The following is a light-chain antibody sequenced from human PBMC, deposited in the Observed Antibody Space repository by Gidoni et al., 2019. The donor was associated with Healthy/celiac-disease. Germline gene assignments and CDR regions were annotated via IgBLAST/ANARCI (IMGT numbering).Light chain of an antibody. CDR3: RQYYSTLFT. J-gene: IGKJ5*01. CDR2: AAS. Sequence: DIQMTQSPSSLSASVGDRVTITCRASQGISNSLAWYQQKPGKAPKLLLYAASRLESGVPSRFSGSGSGTDYTLTISSLQPEDFATYYCRQYYSTLFTFGQGTRLEIK. V-gene: IGKV1-NL1*01. CDR1: QGISNS.